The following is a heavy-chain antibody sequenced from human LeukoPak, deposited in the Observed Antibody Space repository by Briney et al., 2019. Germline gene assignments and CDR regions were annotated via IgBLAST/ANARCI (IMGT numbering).Heavy chain of an antibody. J-gene: IGHJ5*02. Sequence: SVKVSCKASGYTFTSYGISWVRQAPGQGLEWMGRIIPILGIANYAQKFQGRVTITADKSTSTAYMELSSLRSEDTAVYYCARGRYCSSTSCLNWFDPWGQGTLVTVSS. CDR2: IIPILGIA. CDR3: ARGRYCSSTSCLNWFDP. CDR1: GYTFTSYG. V-gene: IGHV1-69*04. D-gene: IGHD2-2*01.